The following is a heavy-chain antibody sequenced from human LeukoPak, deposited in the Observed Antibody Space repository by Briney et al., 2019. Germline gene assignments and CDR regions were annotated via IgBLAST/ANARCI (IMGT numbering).Heavy chain of an antibody. CDR2: ISYDGCSE. V-gene: IGHV3-30*18. Sequence: GGSLRLSCAASGFTFSSYGMHWVRQAPGKGLEWVAVISYDGCSEYYADSVQGRFTVARDNSKNTLYLQMNSPRTEDTAVYYCAKDFRDGYNHPSYYFDSWGQGTLVTVSS. CDR3: AKDFRDGYNHPSYYFDS. J-gene: IGHJ4*02. D-gene: IGHD5-12*01. CDR1: GFTFSSYG.